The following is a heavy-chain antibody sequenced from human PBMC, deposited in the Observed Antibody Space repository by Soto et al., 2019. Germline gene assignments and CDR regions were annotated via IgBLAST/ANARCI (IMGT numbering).Heavy chain of an antibody. CDR3: GRDLYHWNDFDP. J-gene: IGHJ5*02. CDR1: GFSFSNYA. CDR2: ISGSGGTT. V-gene: IGHV3-23*01. D-gene: IGHD1-20*01. Sequence: AGGSLRLSCAASGFSFSNYAMSWVRQAPGKGLEWVTAISGSGGTTYYADSVKGRFTISRDNSKNTLFLQMNSLRVDDTAVYYCGRDLYHWNDFDPWGQGTLVTVSS.